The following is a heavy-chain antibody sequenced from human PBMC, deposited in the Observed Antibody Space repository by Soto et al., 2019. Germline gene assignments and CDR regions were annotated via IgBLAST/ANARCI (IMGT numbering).Heavy chain of an antibody. CDR2: VTSGGST. D-gene: IGHD3-3*01. CDR3: EKRYLGVVTTYYLDN. Sequence: EVQLLESGGGLVQPGESLRLSCAASGFTFNNFAMSWVRQAPGKGLEWVSTVTSGGSTFYADSVRGRFTISRDNSRNRLYMHLNSLRAEETAVYYCEKRYLGVVTTYYLDNWGQGTLATVSS. CDR1: GFTFNNFA. V-gene: IGHV3-23*01. J-gene: IGHJ4*02.